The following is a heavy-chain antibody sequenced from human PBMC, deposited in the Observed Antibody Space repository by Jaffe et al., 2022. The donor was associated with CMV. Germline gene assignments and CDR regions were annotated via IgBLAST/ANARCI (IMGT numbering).Heavy chain of an antibody. CDR3: ARTTSHGDYTYYNYYYYMDV. D-gene: IGHD4-17*01. CDR1: GYTFTTYG. V-gene: IGHV1-18*04. Sequence: QIQLVQSGAEVKKPGASVKVSCKASGYTFTTYGINWVRQAPGQGLEWMGWISEFTGNTNYAQKLQGRVTMTTDTSTGTAYMELRSLRSDDTAVYYCARTTSHGDYTYYNYYYYMDVWGKGTTVTVSS. J-gene: IGHJ6*03. CDR2: ISEFTGNT.